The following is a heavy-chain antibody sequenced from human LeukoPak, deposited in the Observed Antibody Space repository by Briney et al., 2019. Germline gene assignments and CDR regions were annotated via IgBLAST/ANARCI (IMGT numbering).Heavy chain of an antibody. CDR1: GASVSAYY. CDR3: ARVGYYDSSGYLIDY. CDR2: IYYSGST. V-gene: IGHV4-59*02. D-gene: IGHD3-22*01. J-gene: IGHJ4*02. Sequence: SSETLSLTCTVSGASVSAYYWTWIRQPPGKGLEWIGYIYYSGSTNYNPSLKSRVTISVDTSKNQFSLKLSSVTAADTAVYYCARVGYYDSSGYLIDYWGQGTLVTVSS.